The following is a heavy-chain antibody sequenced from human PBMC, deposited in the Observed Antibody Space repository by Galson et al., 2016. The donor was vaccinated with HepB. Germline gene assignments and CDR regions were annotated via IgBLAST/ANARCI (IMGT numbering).Heavy chain of an antibody. CDR1: GLTFNSYG. D-gene: IGHD4-17*01. Sequence: SLRLSCAASGLTFNSYGMHWVRQAPGKGLEWVALVWYDEINKFYRDSVKGRFTISRDNSKNTLYLRMNNLRAEDTAMYYCASGTTMTPDYFDYWGQGTLVTVSS. V-gene: IGHV3-33*01. CDR2: VWYDEINK. CDR3: ASGTTMTPDYFDY. J-gene: IGHJ4*02.